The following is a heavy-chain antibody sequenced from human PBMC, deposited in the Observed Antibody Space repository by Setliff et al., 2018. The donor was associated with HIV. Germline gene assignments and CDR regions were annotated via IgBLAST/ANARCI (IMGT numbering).Heavy chain of an antibody. CDR1: GASIRTGSYY. V-gene: IGHV4-39*01. D-gene: IGHD3-22*01. CDR3: ASRPYSYDYSGRVFDF. J-gene: IGHJ4*02. CDR2: IYYSGTT. Sequence: PSETLSLTCTVSGASIRTGSYYWGWIRQPPGKGLEWIGTIYYSGTTYYNPSVKRRVTISVDTSKNQFSLNLTSVTATDTAVYYCASRPYSYDYSGRVFDFWGQGALVTVSS.